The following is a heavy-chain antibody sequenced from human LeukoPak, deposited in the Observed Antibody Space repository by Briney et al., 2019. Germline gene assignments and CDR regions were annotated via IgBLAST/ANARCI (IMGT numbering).Heavy chain of an antibody. D-gene: IGHD6-25*01. CDR3: AKDKTGYLTASYFDY. Sequence: AGGSLRLSCAASGFTFSSYAMSWVRQAPGKGLEWVSAISGSGGSTYYADSVKGRFTISRDNSKNTLYLQMNSLRAEDTAVYYCAKDKTGYLTASYFDYWGQGTLVTVSS. J-gene: IGHJ4*02. CDR1: GFTFSSYA. CDR2: ISGSGGST. V-gene: IGHV3-23*01.